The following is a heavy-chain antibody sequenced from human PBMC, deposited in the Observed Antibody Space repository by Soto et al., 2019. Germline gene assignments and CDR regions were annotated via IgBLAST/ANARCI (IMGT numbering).Heavy chain of an antibody. V-gene: IGHV3-23*01. CDR2: IGGGGSDT. D-gene: IGHD6-19*01. CDR3: AKDAVPFNGQWDWFDS. J-gene: IGHJ5*01. Sequence: DVQLLESGGGLVQPGGSLRLSCAASGFIFSDYAMTWVRQAPGKGLEWVSGIGGGGSDTYYVDSVKARFTISRDNSKNTLYLQMNSLRAEDTALYYCAKDAVPFNGQWDWFDSWGQGTLVTVSS. CDR1: GFIFSDYA.